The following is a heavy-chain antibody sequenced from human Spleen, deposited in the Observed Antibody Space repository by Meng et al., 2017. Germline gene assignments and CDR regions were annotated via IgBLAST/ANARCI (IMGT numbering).Heavy chain of an antibody. Sequence: QVQLVQSGAEVKKPGASVKVSCKASRYTFTSYYMHWVRQAPGQGLEWMGILNPSVGSTTYAQKFEGRVTMTRDTSTSTVYLELSSQTSEDTAVYYCARELRDTLYFDYWGQGTLVTVSS. CDR1: RYTFTSYY. CDR2: LNPSVGST. CDR3: ARELRDTLYFDY. D-gene: IGHD5-24*01. J-gene: IGHJ4*02. V-gene: IGHV1-46*03.